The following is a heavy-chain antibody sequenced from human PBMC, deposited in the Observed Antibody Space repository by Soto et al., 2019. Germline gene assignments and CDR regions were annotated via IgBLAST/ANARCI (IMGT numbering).Heavy chain of an antibody. Sequence: QVQLQESGPGLVKASETLSLTCTVSGGSISSNSWTWIRQPPGKGLEWIGYVYNSGSTNYNPSLKSRVTISEDTSKSQFSLKVNSMTAADTAVYYCARYRREAVAGYTLDNWGQGILVTVSS. D-gene: IGHD6-13*01. CDR1: GGSISSNS. CDR2: VYNSGST. CDR3: ARYRREAVAGYTLDN. J-gene: IGHJ4*02. V-gene: IGHV4-59*01.